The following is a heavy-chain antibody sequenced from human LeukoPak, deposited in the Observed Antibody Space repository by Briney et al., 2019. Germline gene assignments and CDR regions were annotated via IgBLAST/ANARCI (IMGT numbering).Heavy chain of an antibody. J-gene: IGHJ4*02. D-gene: IGHD2-21*01. CDR3: AKDPIGGETHFDY. V-gene: IGHV3-30*02. Sequence: PGGSLRLSCAASGFTFSSYGMHWVRQAPGKGLEWVAFIRYDGSNKYYADSVKGRFTISRDNSKNTLYLKMNSLRAEDTAVYYCAKDPIGGETHFDYWGQGTLVTVSS. CDR1: GFTFSSYG. CDR2: IRYDGSNK.